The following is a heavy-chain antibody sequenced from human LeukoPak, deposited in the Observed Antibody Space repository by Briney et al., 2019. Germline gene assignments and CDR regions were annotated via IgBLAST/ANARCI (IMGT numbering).Heavy chain of an antibody. CDR1: AFTFSSYW. CDR3: ASYGRTMMGFDY. Sequence: GGSLRLSCAASAFTFSSYWMHWVRQAPGKGLVWVSRINSDGSSTSYADSVKGRFTISRDNAKNTLYLQMNSLRAEDTAVYYCASYGRTMMGFDYWGQGTLVTVSS. J-gene: IGHJ4*02. V-gene: IGHV3-74*01. CDR2: INSDGSST. D-gene: IGHD3-22*01.